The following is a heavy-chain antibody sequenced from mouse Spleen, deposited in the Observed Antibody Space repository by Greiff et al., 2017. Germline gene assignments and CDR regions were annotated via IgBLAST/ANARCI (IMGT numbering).Heavy chain of an antibody. CDR2: ISSGGGNT. CDR3: ARQFGYGNFYFDY. D-gene: IGHD2-1*01. J-gene: IGHJ2*01. V-gene: IGHV5-9*04. CDR1: GFTFSSYA. Sequence: EVKLVESGGGLVKPGGSLKLSCAASGFTFSSYAMYWVRQTPEKRLEWVATISSGGGNTYYPDSVKGRFTISRDNAKNTLYLQMSSLKSEDTAMYYCARQFGYGNFYFDYWGQGTTLTVSS.